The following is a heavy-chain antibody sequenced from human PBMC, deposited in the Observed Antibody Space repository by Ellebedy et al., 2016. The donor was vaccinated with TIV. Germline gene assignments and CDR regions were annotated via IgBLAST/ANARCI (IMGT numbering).Heavy chain of an antibody. CDR1: GYTFTSYD. CDR3: ARVMRSGWSKDAFDI. D-gene: IGHD6-19*01. V-gene: IGHV1-8*01. J-gene: IGHJ3*02. Sequence: ASVKVSXXASGYTFTSYDINWVRQATGQGLEWMGWMNPYTNNTGYAQKFQGRVSMTRNTSISTVYMELSSLRSEDTAVYYCARVMRSGWSKDAFDIWGQGTMVIVSS. CDR2: MNPYTNNT.